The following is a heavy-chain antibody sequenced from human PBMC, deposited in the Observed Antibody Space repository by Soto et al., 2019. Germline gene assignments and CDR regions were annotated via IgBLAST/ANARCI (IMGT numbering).Heavy chain of an antibody. Sequence: PGGSLRLSCAASGFTFNNYAMTWVRQAPGKGLEWVSAISGGGDTTSYADSVKGRFTVSRDGSKNTLYLQMSSLRAEDTALYYCAKGRGGSGRLTPSVYGWGKGTPVTV. CDR1: GFTFNNYA. D-gene: IGHD3-10*01. J-gene: IGHJ4*02. CDR2: ISGGGDTT. CDR3: AKGRGGSGRLTPSVYG. V-gene: IGHV3-23*01.